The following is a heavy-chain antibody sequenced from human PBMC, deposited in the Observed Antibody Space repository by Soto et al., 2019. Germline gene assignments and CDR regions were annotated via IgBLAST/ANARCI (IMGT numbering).Heavy chain of an antibody. V-gene: IGHV3-23*01. CDR1: GFTFTSYA. Sequence: GGSLRLSCAASGFTFTSYAMTWVRQAPGKGLEWVSTITDSGGSTYYADSVKGRFTISRDSSKNTLYLQMNSLTAEDTAVYYCAKPQSSGFFSRPDMDVWGKGTTVTVSS. CDR3: AKPQSSGFFSRPDMDV. J-gene: IGHJ6*03. CDR2: ITDSGGST. D-gene: IGHD3-3*01.